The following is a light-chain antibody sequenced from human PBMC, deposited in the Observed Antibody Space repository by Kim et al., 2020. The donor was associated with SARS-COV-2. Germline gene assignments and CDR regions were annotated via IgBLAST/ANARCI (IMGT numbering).Light chain of an antibody. V-gene: IGLV2-14*03. J-gene: IGLJ3*02. CDR3: SSYTRSTTLWL. Sequence: QSITISCTGSSSDIGGFNYVSWYQQHPGRAPKLIIYDVNNRPSGISNRFSTSKSGNTASLTISRLQAEDEADYYCSSYTRSTTLWLFGGGTQLTVL. CDR1: SSDIGGFNY. CDR2: DVN.